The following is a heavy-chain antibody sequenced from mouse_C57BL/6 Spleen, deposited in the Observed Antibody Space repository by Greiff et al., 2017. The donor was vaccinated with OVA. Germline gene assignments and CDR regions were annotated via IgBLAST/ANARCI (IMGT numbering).Heavy chain of an antibody. CDR2: IHTNSGSN. V-gene: IGHV1-64*01. J-gene: IGHJ4*01. Sequence: VQLHQPGAELVKPGASVKLSCKASGYTFTSYWMPWVKQRPGQGLEWIGLIHTNSGSNNYNETFKSKATLTVDKSSSTAYMQLSSLTSDDSAVYYCAISAVAMDDWGQGTSVTVSS. CDR3: AISAVAMDD. CDR1: GYTFTSYW.